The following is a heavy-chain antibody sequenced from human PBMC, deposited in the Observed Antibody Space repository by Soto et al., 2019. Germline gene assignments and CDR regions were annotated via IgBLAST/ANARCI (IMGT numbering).Heavy chain of an antibody. CDR1: GFTFSSYG. CDR3: ARGPRLAMVTATVYYYYGMDV. V-gene: IGHV3-30*03. D-gene: IGHD2-21*02. J-gene: IGHJ6*02. Sequence: GGSLRLSCAASGFTFSSYGMHWVRQAPGKGLEWVAVISYDGSNKYYADSVKGRFTISRDNSKNTLYLQMNSLRAEDTAVYYCARGPRLAMVTATVYYYYGMDVWGQGTTVTVSS. CDR2: ISYDGSNK.